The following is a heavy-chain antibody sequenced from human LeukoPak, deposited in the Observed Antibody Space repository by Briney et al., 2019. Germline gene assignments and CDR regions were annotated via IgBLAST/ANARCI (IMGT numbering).Heavy chain of an antibody. J-gene: IGHJ4*02. V-gene: IGHV3-23*01. CDR1: GFTFSNHG. D-gene: IGHD3-10*01. Sequence: GGSLRLSCTASGFTFSNHGMDWVRQAPGKGLEWVSGISPSGDITYYADSVKGRFTISRDNSKNTLYLEVISLTAEDTAVYYCAKDDAWLRFGEWSQGTLVTVSS. CDR3: AKDDAWLRFGE. CDR2: ISPSGDIT.